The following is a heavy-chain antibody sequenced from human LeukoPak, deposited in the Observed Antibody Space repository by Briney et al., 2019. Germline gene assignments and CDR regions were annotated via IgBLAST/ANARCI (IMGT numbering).Heavy chain of an antibody. Sequence: SETLSLTCAVYGGSFSGYYWSWIRQPPGKGLEWIGEINHSGSTNYNPSLKSRVTISVDTSKNQFPLKLSSVTAADTAVYYCAGGNDYSNNFAGLDPWGQETLVTVSS. CDR1: GGSFSGYY. V-gene: IGHV4-34*01. J-gene: IGHJ5*02. D-gene: IGHD4-11*01. CDR3: AGGNDYSNNFAGLDP. CDR2: INHSGST.